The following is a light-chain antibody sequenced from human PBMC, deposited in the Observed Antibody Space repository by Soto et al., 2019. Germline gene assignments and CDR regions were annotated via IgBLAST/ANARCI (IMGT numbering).Light chain of an antibody. Sequence: EIVLTQSPATLSLSPGERATLSCRASQSVSSYLAWYQQKPGQAPRLLIYDASNRATGIPARFSGSGSGTDISRTISCLEPEDFAVYYGQQRSNWPLTFGGGTKVEIK. CDR1: QSVSSY. J-gene: IGKJ4*01. CDR2: DAS. V-gene: IGKV3-11*01. CDR3: QQRSNWPLT.